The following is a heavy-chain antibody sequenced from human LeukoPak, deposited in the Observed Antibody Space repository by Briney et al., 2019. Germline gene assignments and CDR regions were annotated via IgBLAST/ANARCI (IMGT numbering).Heavy chain of an antibody. Sequence: ASVKVSCKASGYTFTNYYMHWVQQAPGQGLEWMGIINPSGGSTNYAQKFQGRVTMTRDTSTSTVYMELSSLRSEDTAVYYCARDAPSGWYLDYWGQGTLVTVSS. CDR1: GYTFTNYY. D-gene: IGHD6-19*01. CDR2: INPSGGST. J-gene: IGHJ4*02. CDR3: ARDAPSGWYLDY. V-gene: IGHV1-46*01.